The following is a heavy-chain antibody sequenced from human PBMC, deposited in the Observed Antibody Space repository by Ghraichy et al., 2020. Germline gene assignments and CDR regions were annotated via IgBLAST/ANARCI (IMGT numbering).Heavy chain of an antibody. CDR2: ISGSGGST. CDR1: RFTFSSYA. V-gene: IGHV3-23*01. CDR3: AKEAEVGATEGAFDI. J-gene: IGHJ3*02. D-gene: IGHD1-26*01. Sequence: GESLNISCAASRFTFSSYAMSCVRQAPGKGLEWVSAISGSGGSTYYADSVKGRFTISRDNSMNTLCLQMNSLRVEDTAVYYCAKEAEVGATEGAFDIWGQGTMVTVSS.